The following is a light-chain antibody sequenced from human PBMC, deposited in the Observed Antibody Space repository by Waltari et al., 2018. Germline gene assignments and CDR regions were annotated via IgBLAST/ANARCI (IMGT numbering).Light chain of an antibody. Sequence: QVALTQSPSASASLGASVKLTCTPRSGHSPYAHAWHQQQPGKGPRDLFKVNSYGSHYQGDGIPARFSGSSSGPERYLIISSLQSEDEADYYCQSWGFAIVAFGGGTKLTVV. CDR1: SGHSPYA. CDR2: VNSYGSH. V-gene: IGLV4-69*01. J-gene: IGLJ2*01. CDR3: QSWGFAIVA.